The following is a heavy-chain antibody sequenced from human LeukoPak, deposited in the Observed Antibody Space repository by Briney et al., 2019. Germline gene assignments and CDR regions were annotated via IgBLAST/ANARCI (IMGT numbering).Heavy chain of an antibody. CDR3: AKAPRGYCSGGCCYLSYFDY. V-gene: IGHV3-23*01. CDR2: ISGSGGST. J-gene: IGHJ4*02. Sequence: SGGSLRLSCAASGFTFSSYAMSWVRQAPGGGLEWVSAISGSGGSTYYADSVKGRFTISRDNSKNTLYLQMNSLRAEDTAVYYCAKAPRGYCSGGCCYLSYFDYWGQGTLVTVSS. CDR1: GFTFSSYA. D-gene: IGHD2-15*01.